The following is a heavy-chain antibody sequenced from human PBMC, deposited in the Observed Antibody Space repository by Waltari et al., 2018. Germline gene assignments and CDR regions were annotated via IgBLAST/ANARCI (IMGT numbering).Heavy chain of an antibody. V-gene: IGHV3-49*04. J-gene: IGHJ6*04. Sequence: EVQLVESGGGLVQPGRSLRLSCTASGFTFGDYAMSWVRQAPGKGLEWVGFIRSKAYGGTTEYAASVKGRFTISRDDSKSIADLQMNSLKTEDTAVYYCTRDPPLRFLEWLLSQQGDVWGKGTTVTVSS. CDR3: TRDPPLRFLEWLLSQQGDV. CDR1: GFTFGDYA. CDR2: IRSKAYGGTT. D-gene: IGHD3-3*01.